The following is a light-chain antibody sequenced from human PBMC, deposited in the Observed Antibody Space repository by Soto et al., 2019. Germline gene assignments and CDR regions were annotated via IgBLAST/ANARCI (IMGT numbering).Light chain of an antibody. V-gene: IGKV3-20*01. CDR2: GTS. CDR1: QSIASSY. J-gene: IGKJ3*01. CDR3: QHYGTSPFT. Sequence: ELVLTQSPGTLSLSPGERATLSCRASQSIASSYLAWYQQRPGQAPRLLVSGTSTRATGIPDRFGGSGSGTDFSLTISRLEPEDVAVYYCQHYGTSPFTFGPGTKAHIK.